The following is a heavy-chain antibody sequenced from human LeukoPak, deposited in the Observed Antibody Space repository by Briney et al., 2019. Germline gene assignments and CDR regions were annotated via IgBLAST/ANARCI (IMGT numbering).Heavy chain of an antibody. CDR3: ARTGLTYLTTVTTWFDY. J-gene: IGHJ4*02. V-gene: IGHV3-30*04. Sequence: GGSLRLSCAASGFSFSSYAMYWVRQAPGKGLEWAAVISYDGSNKYYADSVKGRFTISRDNSKNTLYLQMNSLRTEDTAVFYCARTGLTYLTTVTTWFDYWGQGTLVTVSS. D-gene: IGHD4-17*01. CDR2: ISYDGSNK. CDR1: GFSFSSYA.